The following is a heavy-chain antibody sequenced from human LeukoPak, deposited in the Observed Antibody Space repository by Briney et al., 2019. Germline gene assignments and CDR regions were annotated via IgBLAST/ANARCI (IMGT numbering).Heavy chain of an antibody. CDR2: IDGDGATT. CDR3: ATLPARSGYDYFDY. J-gene: IGHJ4*02. Sequence: GGSLRLSCAASGFTFNSYLMSWVRQAPGKGLVWVSRIDGDGATTSYEDSVKGRFTISRDNANNMVYLEMNSLRVEDTAVYYCATLPARSGYDYFDYWGQGTLDTVSS. D-gene: IGHD5-12*01. V-gene: IGHV3-74*01. CDR1: GFTFNSYL.